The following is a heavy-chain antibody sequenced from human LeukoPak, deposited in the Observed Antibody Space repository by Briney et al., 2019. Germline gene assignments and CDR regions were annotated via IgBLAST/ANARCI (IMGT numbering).Heavy chain of an antibody. CDR2: IYYSGST. D-gene: IGHD1-26*01. CDR3: ARVGGTNYYYYGMDV. Sequence: SETLSLTCTVSGGSISNYYWSWIRQPPGKGLEWIGYIYYSGSTNYNPSLKNRVTISVDTSKNQFSLKLSSVTAADTAVYYCARVGGTNYYYYGMDVWGQGTTVTVSS. J-gene: IGHJ6*02. V-gene: IGHV4-59*01. CDR1: GGSISNYY.